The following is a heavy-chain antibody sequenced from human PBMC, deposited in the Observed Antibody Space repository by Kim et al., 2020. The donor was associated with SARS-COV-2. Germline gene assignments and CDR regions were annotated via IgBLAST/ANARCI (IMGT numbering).Heavy chain of an antibody. V-gene: IGHV6-1*01. CDR2: N. CDR3: AREGEWLVLNY. J-gene: IGHJ4*02. D-gene: IGHD6-19*01. Sequence: NDYAVSLKSRTTINPDTSKNQFSLQLNSVTPEDTAVYYCAREGEWLVLNYWGQGTLVTVSS.